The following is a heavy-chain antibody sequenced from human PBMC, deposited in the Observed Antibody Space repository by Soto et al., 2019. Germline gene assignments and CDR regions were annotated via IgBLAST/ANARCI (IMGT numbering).Heavy chain of an antibody. Sequence: PGGSLRLSCAASGFTFSSYAMSWVRQAPGKGLEWVSAISGSGGSTYYADSVKGRFTISRDNSKNTLYLQMNSLRAEDTAVYYWAKEGRDPAVEDYGMDVWGQGTTVTV. CDR1: GFTFSSYA. CDR2: ISGSGGST. D-gene: IGHD1-26*01. V-gene: IGHV3-23*01. CDR3: AKEGRDPAVEDYGMDV. J-gene: IGHJ6*02.